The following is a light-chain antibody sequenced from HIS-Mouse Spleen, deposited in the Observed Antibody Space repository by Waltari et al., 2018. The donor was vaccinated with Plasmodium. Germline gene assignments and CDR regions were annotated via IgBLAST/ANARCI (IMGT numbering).Light chain of an antibody. Sequence: EIVLTQSPATLSLSPGERATLSCRASQSVSSYLAWYQQKPGQAPRLLLYDASNRATGIPARFSGSGSGIDFTLTISSLEPEDFAVYYCQQRSNWPLTFGGGTKVEIK. J-gene: IGKJ4*01. CDR3: QQRSNWPLT. V-gene: IGKV3-11*01. CDR2: DAS. CDR1: QSVSSY.